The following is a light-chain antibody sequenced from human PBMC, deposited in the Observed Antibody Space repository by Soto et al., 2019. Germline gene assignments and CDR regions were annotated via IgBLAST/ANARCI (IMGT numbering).Light chain of an antibody. J-gene: IGLJ1*01. CDR3: SAYTSITTRV. CDR2: EVN. CDR1: SSDVGGYKY. V-gene: IGLV2-14*03. Sequence: QSVLTQPASVSGSPGQSITISCTGTSSDVGGYKYVSWYQQHPGKAPKLIFYEVNNRPSGISNRFSGSKSGNTASLTISGLQAEDEADYYCSAYTSITTRVFGPVTKVPVL.